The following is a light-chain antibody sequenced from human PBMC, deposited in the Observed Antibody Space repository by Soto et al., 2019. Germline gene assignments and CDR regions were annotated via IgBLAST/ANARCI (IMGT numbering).Light chain of an antibody. CDR2: DAS. CDR3: QQYENYWT. Sequence: DIQMTPSPSTLSATAVDRVTITCRASQSISSWLAWYQQKPGKAPKLLIYDASNLESGVPSRFSGSGSGTEFTLTISNLQPDDIATYYCQQYENYWTFGQGTKVDIK. CDR1: QSISSW. J-gene: IGKJ1*01. V-gene: IGKV1-5*01.